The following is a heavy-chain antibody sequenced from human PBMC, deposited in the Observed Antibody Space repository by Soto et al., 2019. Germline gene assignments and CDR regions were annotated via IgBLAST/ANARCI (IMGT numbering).Heavy chain of an antibody. J-gene: IGHJ1*01. CDR3: ASETGYCSGGSCYSSPAEYFQH. V-gene: IGHV3-7*01. CDR1: GFTFCSYW. Sequence: GGSLRLSCAASGFTFCSYWMSWVRQAPGKGLEWVANIKQDGSEKYYVDSVKGRFTISRDNAKNSLYLQMNSLRAEDTAVYYCASETGYCSGGSCYSSPAEYFQHWGQGTLVTVSS. D-gene: IGHD2-15*01. CDR2: IKQDGSEK.